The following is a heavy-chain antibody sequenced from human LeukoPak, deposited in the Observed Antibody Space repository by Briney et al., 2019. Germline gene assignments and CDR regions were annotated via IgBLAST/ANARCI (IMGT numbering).Heavy chain of an antibody. J-gene: IGHJ4*02. CDR1: GFTFSSYG. V-gene: IGHV3-48*04. D-gene: IGHD3-10*01. CDR3: ARYGDY. Sequence: GRSLRLSCAASGFTFSSYGMNWVRQAPGKGLEWVSYISSSGSTTYYADSVKGRFTISRDNAKNSLNLQMNSLRAEDTAVYYCARYGDYWGQGTLVTVSS. CDR2: ISSSGSTT.